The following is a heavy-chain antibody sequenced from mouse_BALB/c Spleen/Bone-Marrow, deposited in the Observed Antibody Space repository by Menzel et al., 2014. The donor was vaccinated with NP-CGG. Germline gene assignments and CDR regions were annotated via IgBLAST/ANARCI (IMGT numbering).Heavy chain of an antibody. CDR3: ARSLYYGSSDPLYAMDY. CDR1: GYAFSSYW. V-gene: IGHV1-80*01. J-gene: IGHJ4*01. D-gene: IGHD1-1*01. CDR2: IYPGDGDT. Sequence: VQLQQSGADLVRPGSSVKISWEASGYAFSSYWMNWVKQRPGQGLEWIGQIYPGDGDTNYNVKFKGKATLTADKSSSTAYMQLSSLTSEDSAVYFCARSLYYGSSDPLYAMDYWGQGTSVTVSS.